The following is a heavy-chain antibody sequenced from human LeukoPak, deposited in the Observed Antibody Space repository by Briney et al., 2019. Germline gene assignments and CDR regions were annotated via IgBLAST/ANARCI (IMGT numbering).Heavy chain of an antibody. CDR1: GFTLSSRW. V-gene: IGHV3-7*03. CDR3: ATYDSWSGYNIAY. Sequence: GGSLRLSCVVSGFTLSSRWMMWVRQAPGEGLEWMTNINRDGSEKNYVDSVKGRFTITRDNAENSLYLQLNSLKVEDSAIYYCATYDSWSGYNIAYWGQGTLVTVSS. CDR2: INRDGSEK. J-gene: IGHJ4*02. D-gene: IGHD3-3*01.